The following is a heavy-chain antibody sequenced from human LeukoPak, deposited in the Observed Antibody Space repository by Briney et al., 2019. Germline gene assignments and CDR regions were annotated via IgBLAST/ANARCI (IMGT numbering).Heavy chain of an antibody. V-gene: IGHV4-59*01. CDR3: ARAHCDGDCYPFDP. D-gene: IGHD2-21*02. J-gene: IGHJ5*02. Sequence: PSETLSLTCTVSGGSISSYYWSWIRQPPGKGLEWIGYIYYSGSTNYNPSLKSRVTISVDTSKNQFSLKLSSVTAADTAVYYCARAHCDGDCYPFDPWGPGTLVTVSS. CDR2: IYYSGST. CDR1: GGSISSYY.